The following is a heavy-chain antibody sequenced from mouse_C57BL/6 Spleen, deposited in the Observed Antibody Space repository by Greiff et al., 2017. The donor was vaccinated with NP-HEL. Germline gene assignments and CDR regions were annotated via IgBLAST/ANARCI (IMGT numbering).Heavy chain of an antibody. D-gene: IGHD2-2*01. Sequence: VQLQQPGTELVKPGASVKLSCKASGFTFTSYWMHWVKQRPGQGLEWIGNINPSNGGTNYNEKFKSKATLTVDKSSSTAYMQLSSLTSDDSAVYYCARFLMVTTRMFAYWGQGTLVTVSA. J-gene: IGHJ3*01. CDR3: ARFLMVTTRMFAY. CDR2: INPSNGGT. CDR1: GFTFTSYW. V-gene: IGHV1-53*01.